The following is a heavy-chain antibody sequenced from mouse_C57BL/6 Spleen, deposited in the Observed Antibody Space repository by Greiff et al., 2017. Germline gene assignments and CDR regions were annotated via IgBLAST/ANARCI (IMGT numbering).Heavy chain of an antibody. CDR3: ARHYYGSSYGYFDV. J-gene: IGHJ1*03. CDR2: ISSGGSYT. V-gene: IGHV5-6*02. D-gene: IGHD1-1*01. CDR1: GFTFSSYG. Sequence: EVKLVESGGDLVKPGGSLKLSCAASGFTFSSYGMSWVRQTPDKRLEWVATISSGGSYTYYPDSVKGRFTFSRDNAKNTLYLPMSNLKSEDTAMYYCARHYYGSSYGYFDVWGTGTTVTVSS.